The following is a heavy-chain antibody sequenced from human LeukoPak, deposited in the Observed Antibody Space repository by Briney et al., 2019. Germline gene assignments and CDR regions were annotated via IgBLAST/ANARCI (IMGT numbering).Heavy chain of an antibody. J-gene: IGHJ4*02. Sequence: PGGSLRLSCVASGFTFSTSGMHWVRQAPCKGLEWVAVISYDGSNKYYADSVKGRFTISRDNSKDTLYLQMNSLRAEDTAVYYCAKLGQSGYNSYYWGQGTLVTVSS. D-gene: IGHD5-24*01. CDR2: ISYDGSNK. V-gene: IGHV3-30*18. CDR1: GFTFSTSG. CDR3: AKLGQSGYNSYY.